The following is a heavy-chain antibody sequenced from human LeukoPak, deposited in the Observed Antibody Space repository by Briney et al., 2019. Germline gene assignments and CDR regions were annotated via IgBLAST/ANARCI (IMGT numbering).Heavy chain of an antibody. Sequence: PGGSLRLSCAASGFMYSNYEMTWVRQAPGKGLEWVSFISSSSSYINYGDSVKGRFTISRDNAKNSLYLQMNSLRAEDTAVYYCARDLSGSYFDYWGQGTLVTVSS. CDR3: ARDLSGSYFDY. V-gene: IGHV3-21*05. J-gene: IGHJ4*02. CDR2: ISSSSSYI. CDR1: GFMYSNYE. D-gene: IGHD1-26*01.